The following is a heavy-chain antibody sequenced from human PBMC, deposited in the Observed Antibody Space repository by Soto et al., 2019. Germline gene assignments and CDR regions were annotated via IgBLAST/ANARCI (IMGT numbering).Heavy chain of an antibody. Sequence: QVQLVQSGAELKEPGDSVRVSCEASGYTFTAYYIHWVRQAPGQGLEWMGWITPRFGDTSYAQDFQGRVSMTRDTSISTVYMELSRLTSADTAIYYCARNMDYYYGPGSGNGHGFWGQGTTVTVFS. D-gene: IGHD3-10*01. CDR3: ARNMDYYYGPGSGNGHGF. CDR1: GYTFTAYY. J-gene: IGHJ6*02. CDR2: ITPRFGDT. V-gene: IGHV1-2*02.